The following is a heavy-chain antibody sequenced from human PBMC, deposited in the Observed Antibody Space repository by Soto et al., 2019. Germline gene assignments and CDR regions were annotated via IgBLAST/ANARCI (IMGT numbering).Heavy chain of an antibody. Sequence: AASVKVSCKASGYTFTSYAMHWVRQAPGQRLEWMGWINAGNGNTKYSQKFQGRVTITRDTSASTAYMELSSLRSEDTAVYYCARDFPQWLVLRAFDIWGQGTMVTV. D-gene: IGHD6-19*01. CDR2: INAGNGNT. CDR1: GYTFTSYA. CDR3: ARDFPQWLVLRAFDI. J-gene: IGHJ3*02. V-gene: IGHV1-3*01.